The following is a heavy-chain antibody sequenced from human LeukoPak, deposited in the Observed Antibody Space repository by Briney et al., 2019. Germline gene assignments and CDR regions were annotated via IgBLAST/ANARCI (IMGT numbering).Heavy chain of an antibody. CDR2: MNPNSGNT. CDR1: GYTFTSYD. Sequence: ASVKVSCKASGYTFTSYDINWVRQATGQGLEWMGWMNPNSGNTGYAQKFQGRVTMTRNTSISTAYMELSSLRSEDTAVYYCAREAGDSSGYYYYYYYGMDVWGQGTLVTVSS. CDR3: AREAGDSSGYYYYYYYGMDV. D-gene: IGHD3-22*01. V-gene: IGHV1-8*01. J-gene: IGHJ6*02.